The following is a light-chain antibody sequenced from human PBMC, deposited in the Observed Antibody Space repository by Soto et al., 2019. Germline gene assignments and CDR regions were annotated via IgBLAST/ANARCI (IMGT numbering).Light chain of an antibody. Sequence: IQMTHSRSSLSASVGDRLTICCRASQGIRNDLGWYQQKQGKAPKLMIYAASSLKSGVPSRFSGSGYGTEFNLTISSLQTDDFATYYCQHYNSYSEAFGQGTKVDIK. V-gene: IGKV1-17*01. CDR1: QGIRND. CDR3: QHYNSYSEA. CDR2: AAS. J-gene: IGKJ1*01.